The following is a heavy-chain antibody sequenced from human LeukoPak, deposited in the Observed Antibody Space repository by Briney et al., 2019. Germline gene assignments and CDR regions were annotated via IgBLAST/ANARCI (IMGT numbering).Heavy chain of an antibody. J-gene: IGHJ4*02. V-gene: IGHV1-2*02. D-gene: IGHD6-13*01. CDR3: ARDNQRYSSSWYAY. CDR1: GYTFTSYD. CDR2: INPNSGGT. Sequence: ASVKVSCKASGYTFTSYDINWGRQATGQGLEWMGWINPNSGGTNYAQKFQGRVTMTRDTSISTAYMELSRLRSDDTAVYYCARDNQRYSSSWYAYWGQGTLVTVSS.